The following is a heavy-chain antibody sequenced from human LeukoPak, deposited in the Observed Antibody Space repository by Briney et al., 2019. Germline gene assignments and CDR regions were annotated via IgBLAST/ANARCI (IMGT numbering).Heavy chain of an antibody. CDR3: AKRSQEWANDAFDI. Sequence: GGSLRLSCAASGFTFSSYGMHWVRRAPGKGLEWVAVISYDGSNKYYADSVKGRFTISRDNSKNTLYLQMNSLRAEDTAVYYCAKRSQEWANDAFDIWGQGTMVTVSS. CDR1: GFTFSSYG. CDR2: ISYDGSNK. V-gene: IGHV3-30*18. D-gene: IGHD1-26*01. J-gene: IGHJ3*02.